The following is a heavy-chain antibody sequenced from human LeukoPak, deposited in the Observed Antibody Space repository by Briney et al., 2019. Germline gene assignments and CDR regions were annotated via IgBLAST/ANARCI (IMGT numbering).Heavy chain of an antibody. Sequence: SETLSLTCAVYGGSFSGYYWSWIRQPPGKGLEWIGEINHSGSTNYNPSLKSRVTISVDTSKNQFSLKLSSVTAADTAVYYCARGPILSSGYYRLNSPTNAFDIWGQGTMVTVSS. J-gene: IGHJ3*02. CDR2: INHSGST. V-gene: IGHV4-34*01. CDR1: GGSFSGYY. D-gene: IGHD3-22*01. CDR3: ARGPILSSGYYRLNSPTNAFDI.